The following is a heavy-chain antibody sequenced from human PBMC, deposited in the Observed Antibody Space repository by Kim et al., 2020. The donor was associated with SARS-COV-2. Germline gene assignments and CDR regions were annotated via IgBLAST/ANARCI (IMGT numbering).Heavy chain of an antibody. Sequence: SETLSLTCTVSGGSINSYYWSWIRQPPGKGLEWIGFIYYSGSTKYNPSLKSRVTISLDTSKNQFSLRLTSVTAGDTAVYYCASLDGCSSTSCYGYGMDIWGQGTTFSVSS. D-gene: IGHD2-2*01. CDR2: IYYSGST. CDR1: GGSINSYY. J-gene: IGHJ6*02. V-gene: IGHV4-59*13. CDR3: ASLDGCSSTSCYGYGMDI.